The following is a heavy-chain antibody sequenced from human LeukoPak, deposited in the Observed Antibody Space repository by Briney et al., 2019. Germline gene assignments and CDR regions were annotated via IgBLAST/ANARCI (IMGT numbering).Heavy chain of an antibody. D-gene: IGHD3-16*01. V-gene: IGHV3-9*01. CDR2: ISWNSGSI. J-gene: IGHJ2*01. CDR3: TKDVFDFGGYFEL. Sequence: GRPLRLSCAASGFTFSSYGMHWVRQAPGKGLEWVSGISWNSGSIGYADSVKGRFTISRDNAKNSLYLQMNSLRTEDTAFYYCTKDVFDFGGYFELWGRGTLVTVSS. CDR1: GFTFSSYG.